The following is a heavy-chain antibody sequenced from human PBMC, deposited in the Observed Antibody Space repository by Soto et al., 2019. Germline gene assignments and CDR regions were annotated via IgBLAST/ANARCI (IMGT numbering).Heavy chain of an antibody. D-gene: IGHD2-2*02. V-gene: IGHV1-69*13. CDR2: IIPIFGTA. J-gene: IGHJ5*02. CDR1: GGTFSSYA. CDR3: ARVGVRDIVLVPAAISNWFDP. Sequence: SVKVSCKASGGTFSSYAISWVRQAPGQGLEWMGGIIPIFGTANYAQKFQGRVTITADESTSTAYMELSSLRSEDTAVYYCARVGVRDIVLVPAAISNWFDPWGQGTLVTVSS.